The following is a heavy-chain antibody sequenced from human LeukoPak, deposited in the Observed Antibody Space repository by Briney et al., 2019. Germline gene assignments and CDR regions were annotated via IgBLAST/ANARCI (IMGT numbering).Heavy chain of an antibody. Sequence: ASVKVSCKASGYSFTRYALHWVRQAPGQRLEWMGWINAGNGNTEYSQEFQGRVTMTRNTSISTAYMELSSLRSEDTAVCYCARAGRLAAAGILFLGYWGQGTLVTVSS. D-gene: IGHD6-13*01. CDR3: ARAGRLAAAGILFLGY. CDR2: INAGNGNT. CDR1: GYSFTRYA. J-gene: IGHJ4*02. V-gene: IGHV1-3*03.